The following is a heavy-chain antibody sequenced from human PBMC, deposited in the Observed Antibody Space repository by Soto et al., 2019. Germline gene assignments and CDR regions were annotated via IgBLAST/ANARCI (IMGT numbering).Heavy chain of an antibody. CDR3: AKLPPITMVRGYGMDV. V-gene: IGHV3-23*01. CDR2: ISGSGGST. CDR1: GFTFSSYA. D-gene: IGHD3-10*01. Sequence: LRLSCAASGFTFSSYAMSWVRQAPGKGLEWVSVISGSGGSTYYADSVKGRFTISRDNSKNTLYLQMNSLRAEDTAVYYCAKLPPITMVRGYGMDVWGQGTTVTVSS. J-gene: IGHJ6*02.